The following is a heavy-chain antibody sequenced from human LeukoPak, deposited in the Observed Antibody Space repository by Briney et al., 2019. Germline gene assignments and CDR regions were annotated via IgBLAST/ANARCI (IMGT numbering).Heavy chain of an antibody. CDR2: ISSSSSYI. V-gene: IGHV3-21*01. CDR3: ARDSVVVVAAKHYYGMDV. Sequence: AGGSLRLSCAASGFTFSSYSMNWVRQAPGKGLEWVSSISSSSSYIYYADSVKGRFTISRDNAKNSLYLQMNSLRAEDTAVYYCARDSVVVVAAKHYYGMDVWGQGTTVTVSS. D-gene: IGHD2-15*01. CDR1: GFTFSSYS. J-gene: IGHJ6*02.